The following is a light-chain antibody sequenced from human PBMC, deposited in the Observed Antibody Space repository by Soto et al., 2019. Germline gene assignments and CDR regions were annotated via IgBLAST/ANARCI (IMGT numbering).Light chain of an antibody. CDR3: QQYDNLPYT. CDR2: DAS. CDR1: QDISNY. V-gene: IGKV1-33*01. J-gene: IGKJ2*01. Sequence: DIPMTQSPSSLSASVGDRVTITCQASQDISNYLNWYQQKPGKAPKLLIYDASNLETGVPSRFSGSGAGTDFTFTIISLQPEDIATSYCQQYDNLPYTFGQGTKLEIK.